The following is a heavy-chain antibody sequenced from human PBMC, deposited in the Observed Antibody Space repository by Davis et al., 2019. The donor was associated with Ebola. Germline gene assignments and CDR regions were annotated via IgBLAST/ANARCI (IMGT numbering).Heavy chain of an antibody. CDR3: VRHYSTVWYHYDYFDY. J-gene: IGHJ4*02. Sequence: PGGSLRLSCAASGFSVGSTYVSWVRQAPGKGLEWVSVMYTACTTRCTDYADSVKGRFIVSRDNSKNTIFLEMNSLRAEDTAVYFCVRHYSTVWYHYDYFDYWGQGVLVTVSS. CDR2: MYTACTTRCT. D-gene: IGHD6-19*01. CDR1: GFSVGSTY. V-gene: IGHV3-66*04.